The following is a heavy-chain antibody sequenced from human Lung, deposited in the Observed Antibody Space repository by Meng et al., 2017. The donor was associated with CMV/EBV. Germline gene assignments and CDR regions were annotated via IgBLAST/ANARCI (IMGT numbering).Heavy chain of an antibody. Sequence: FGFTFSNYGMHWVRQAPGKGLEWVAMIWYDGSKKFYADSVKGRFTISRDNSKNTLYLQMNNLSVEDMAVYYCASEEGYGSGSYFGDYWSQGTLVTVSS. J-gene: IGHJ4*02. CDR3: ASEEGYGSGSYFGDY. CDR2: IWYDGSKK. V-gene: IGHV3-33*01. D-gene: IGHD3-10*01. CDR1: GFTFSNYG.